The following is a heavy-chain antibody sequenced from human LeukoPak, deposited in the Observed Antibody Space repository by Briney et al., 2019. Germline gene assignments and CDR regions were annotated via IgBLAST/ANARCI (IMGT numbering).Heavy chain of an antibody. V-gene: IGHV1-69*05. CDR1: RGSSHG. CDR2: IVPFSGTP. Sequence: SVKVSCKASRGSSHGMNWVRQAPGQRLEWMGGIVPFSGTPNYAQRFRGRVTITTDESTTTAYLELSSLRSEDTAVYYCVRGSRKFCLRCYLQNEVWGIGNTV. CDR3: VRGSRKFCLRCYLQNEV. J-gene: IGHJ6*03. D-gene: IGHD3-9*01.